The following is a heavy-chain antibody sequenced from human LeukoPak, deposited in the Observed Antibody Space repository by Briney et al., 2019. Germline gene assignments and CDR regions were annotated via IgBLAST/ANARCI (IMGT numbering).Heavy chain of an antibody. CDR2: IYTSGST. J-gene: IGHJ5*02. CDR3: ARGFYDFWSGYYENWFDP. V-gene: IGHV4-4*07. D-gene: IGHD3-3*01. Sequence: PSETLSLTCTVSGGSISSYYRSWIRQPAGKGLEWIGRIYTSGSTNYNPSLKSRVTMSVDTSKNQFSLKLSSVTAADTAVYYCARGFYDFWSGYYENWFDPWGQGTLVTVSS. CDR1: GGSISSYY.